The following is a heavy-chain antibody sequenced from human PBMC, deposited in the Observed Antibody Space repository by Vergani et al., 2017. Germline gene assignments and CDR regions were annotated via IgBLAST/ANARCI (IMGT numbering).Heavy chain of an antibody. Sequence: QVQLVQSGAEVKKPGALVKVSCKASGYTFTSYGISWVRQAPGQGLEWMGWISAYNGNTNYAQKLQGRVTMTTDTSTSTAYMELSSLRSEDTAVYYCARKCEQDDYFGWFDPWGQGTLVTVSS. CDR1: GYTFTSYG. D-gene: IGHD2/OR15-2a*01. V-gene: IGHV1-18*04. CDR2: ISAYNGNT. J-gene: IGHJ5*02. CDR3: ARKCEQDDYFGWFDP.